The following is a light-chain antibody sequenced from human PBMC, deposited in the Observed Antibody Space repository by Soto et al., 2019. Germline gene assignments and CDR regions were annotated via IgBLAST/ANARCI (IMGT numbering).Light chain of an antibody. CDR2: GAS. Sequence: EIVLTQSPATLSLSAGDRATLSCRASQNVGTYLAWYQQRPGQAPRLLIYGASNRATGIPARFSDSGSRTDFTLTITSVEPEDFAVYFCQHRHTWPPDATFGPGTRLEIK. J-gene: IGKJ2*01. V-gene: IGKV3-11*01. CDR3: QHRHTWPPDAT. CDR1: QNVGTY.